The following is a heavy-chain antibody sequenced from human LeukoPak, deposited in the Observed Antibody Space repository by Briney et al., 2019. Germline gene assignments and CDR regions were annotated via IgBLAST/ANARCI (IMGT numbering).Heavy chain of an antibody. D-gene: IGHD5-18*01. CDR2: INHSGST. Sequence: SETLSLTCTVYGGSFSGYYWSWIRQPPGKGLDWIGEINHSGSTNYNPSLKSRVTISVDTSKNQFSLKLSSVTAADTAVYYCARGAWIQLWNYYYGMDVWGQGTTVTVSS. J-gene: IGHJ6*02. CDR3: ARGAWIQLWNYYYGMDV. V-gene: IGHV4-34*01. CDR1: GGSFSGYY.